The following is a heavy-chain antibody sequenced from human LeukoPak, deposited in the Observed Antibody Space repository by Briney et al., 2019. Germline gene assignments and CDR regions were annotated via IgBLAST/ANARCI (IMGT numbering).Heavy chain of an antibody. CDR1: GFTFSSHG. CDR2: IWYDGSRT. D-gene: IGHD3-10*01. V-gene: IGHV3-33*06. J-gene: IGHJ5*02. CDR3: AKDLSYGSLWFDP. Sequence: GGSLRLSCAAPGFTFSSHGMQWVRQAPGKGLEWVALIWYDGSRTNYVDSVMGRFTISRDSSKNTLYLQMDNLRVEDTAVYFCAKDLSYGSLWFDPWGQGTLVTVSS.